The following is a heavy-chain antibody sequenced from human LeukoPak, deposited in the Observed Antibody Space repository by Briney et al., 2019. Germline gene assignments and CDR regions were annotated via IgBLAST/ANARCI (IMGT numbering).Heavy chain of an antibody. D-gene: IGHD6-19*01. V-gene: IGHV3-30-3*01. CDR3: AKDLRGVAGNN. J-gene: IGHJ4*02. CDR2: ISYDGSNK. Sequence: GGSLRLSCAASGFTFSSYAMHWVRQAPGKGLEWVAVISYDGSNKYYADSVKGRFTISRDNSKNTLYLQMNSLRPEDTAIYYCAKDLRGVAGNNWGQGTLVTVSS. CDR1: GFTFSSYA.